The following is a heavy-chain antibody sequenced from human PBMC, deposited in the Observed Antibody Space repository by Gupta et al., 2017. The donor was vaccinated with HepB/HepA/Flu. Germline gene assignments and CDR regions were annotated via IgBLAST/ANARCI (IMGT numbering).Heavy chain of an antibody. V-gene: IGHV3-7*01. CDR1: GFTFNNYW. Sequence: EVQLVESGGGLVQPGGSLRLSCAASGFTFNNYWMHWVRQAPGPGLEWVANINQDGSKMYYVGSVRGRFTISRDNANKSLFLQMNSLRAEDTAVYYCARDANYDSLSWFDPWGQGTLVTVSS. D-gene: IGHD3-9*01. CDR2: INQDGSKM. CDR3: ARDANYDSLSWFDP. J-gene: IGHJ5*02.